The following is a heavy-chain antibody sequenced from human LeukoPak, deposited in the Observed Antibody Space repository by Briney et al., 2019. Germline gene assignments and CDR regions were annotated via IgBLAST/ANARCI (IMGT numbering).Heavy chain of an antibody. V-gene: IGHV3-23*01. CDR2: ISGSGGST. J-gene: IGHJ4*02. D-gene: IGHD3-22*01. CDR1: GFTFNNYA. CDR3: AKDYYDSSGYYLYYFDY. Sequence: GGSLRLSCAASGFTFNNYAMSWVRQTPGKGLEWVSAISGSGGSTYYADSVKGRFTTSRDNSKNTLYLQMNSLRAEDTAVYYCAKDYYDSSGYYLYYFDYWGQGTLVTVSS.